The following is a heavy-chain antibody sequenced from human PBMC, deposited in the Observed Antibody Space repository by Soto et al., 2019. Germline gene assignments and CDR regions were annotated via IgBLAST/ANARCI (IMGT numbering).Heavy chain of an antibody. D-gene: IGHD1-7*01. Sequence: SETLSLTCGVSGDSFSSSNWWTWVRQPPGKGLEWIGDILHTGHTFYSPSLGSRVTILIDTSKNDFSLNLTSVTAADTAVYYCARRAGTTTSRWFDPSGQAILVTVSS. CDR3: ARRAGTTTSRWFDP. J-gene: IGHJ5*02. V-gene: IGHV4-4*02. CDR1: GDSFSSSNW. CDR2: ILHTGHT.